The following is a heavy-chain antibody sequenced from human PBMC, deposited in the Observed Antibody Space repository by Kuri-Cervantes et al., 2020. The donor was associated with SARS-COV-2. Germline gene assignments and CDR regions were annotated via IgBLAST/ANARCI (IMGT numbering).Heavy chain of an antibody. CDR2: INHSGST. J-gene: IGHJ1*01. D-gene: IGHD3-22*01. CDR1: GGSFSGYY. V-gene: IGHV4-34*01. Sequence: SETLSLTCAVYGGSFSGYYWSWIRQPPGKGLEWIGEINHSGSTNYNPSLKSRVTISVDTSKNQFSLKLSSVTAADTAVYYYARGRDYYDSSGYPDSEYFQHWGQGTLVTVSS. CDR3: ARGRDYYDSSGYPDSEYFQH.